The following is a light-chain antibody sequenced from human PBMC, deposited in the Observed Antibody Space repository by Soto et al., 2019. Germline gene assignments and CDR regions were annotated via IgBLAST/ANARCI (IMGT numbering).Light chain of an antibody. CDR1: HSISSW. Sequence: DIQMTQSPSTLSASVGDRVTITCRASHSISSWLAWYQQKPGKAPKLLIYKASTLKSGVPSRFSGSGSGTEFTLTISSLQPDDFATYFCQQYPTDSRLWTFGQGTKVDIK. J-gene: IGKJ1*01. CDR3: QQYPTDSRLWT. CDR2: KAS. V-gene: IGKV1-5*03.